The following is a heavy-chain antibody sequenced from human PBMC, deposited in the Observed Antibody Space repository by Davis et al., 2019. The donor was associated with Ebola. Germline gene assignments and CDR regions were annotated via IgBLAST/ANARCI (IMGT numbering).Heavy chain of an antibody. CDR1: GFTFSDYY. Sequence: GESLKISCAASGFTFSDYYMSWIRQAPGKGLEWVSSISSSSSYIYYADSVKGRFTISRDNAKNSLYLQMNSLRAEDTAVYYCARYRFSGSYWDYWGQGTLVTVSS. V-gene: IGHV3-11*06. CDR2: ISSSSSYI. D-gene: IGHD3-10*01. CDR3: ARYRFSGSYWDY. J-gene: IGHJ4*02.